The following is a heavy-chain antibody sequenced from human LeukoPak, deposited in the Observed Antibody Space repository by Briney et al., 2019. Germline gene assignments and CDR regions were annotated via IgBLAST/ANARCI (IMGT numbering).Heavy chain of an antibody. Sequence: TSETLSLTCTVSGGSISSYYWSWIRQPPGKGLEWIANIYHTGSTNYNPSLSSRVTISIDTAKSQFSLKLTSVTAADTAVYYCARRGRNSSGWQDYLWGQGTLVTVSS. V-gene: IGHV4-59*01. CDR2: IYHTGST. J-gene: IGHJ4*02. D-gene: IGHD6-25*01. CDR1: GGSISSYY. CDR3: ARRGRNSSGWQDYL.